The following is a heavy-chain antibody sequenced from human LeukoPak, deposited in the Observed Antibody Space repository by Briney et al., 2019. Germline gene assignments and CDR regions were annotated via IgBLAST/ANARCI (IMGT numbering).Heavy chain of an antibody. D-gene: IGHD6-13*01. J-gene: IGHJ4*02. Sequence: PSETLSLTCTVSGGSISSSSYYWGWIRQPPGKGLEWIGSIYYSGSTYYDPSLKSRVTISVDTSKNQFSLKLSSVTAADTAVYYCARGPFLYSSSLSFDYWGQGTLVTVSS. CDR1: GGSISSSSYY. V-gene: IGHV4-39*07. CDR3: ARGPFLYSSSLSFDY. CDR2: IYYSGST.